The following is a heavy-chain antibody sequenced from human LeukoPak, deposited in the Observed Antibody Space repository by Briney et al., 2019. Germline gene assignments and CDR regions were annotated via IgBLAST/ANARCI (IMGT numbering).Heavy chain of an antibody. CDR2: ISAYNGNT. Sequence: ASVKVSCKASGYTFTSYGISWVRQAPGQGLEWMGWISAYNGNTNYAQKLQGRVTMTTDTSTSTAYMELRSLRSDDTAVYYCARDSTYPQYSYGSPFDYWGQGTLVTVSS. D-gene: IGHD5-18*01. J-gene: IGHJ4*02. CDR1: GYTFTSYG. V-gene: IGHV1-18*01. CDR3: ARDSTYPQYSYGSPFDY.